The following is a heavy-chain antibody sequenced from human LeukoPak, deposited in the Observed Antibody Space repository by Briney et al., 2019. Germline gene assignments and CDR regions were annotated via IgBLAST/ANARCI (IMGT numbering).Heavy chain of an antibody. CDR1: GFTFSSYA. D-gene: IGHD3-10*01. J-gene: IGHJ4*02. CDR2: ISGSGGST. CDR3: AIESDLGFGEFPQFDY. V-gene: IGHV3-23*01. Sequence: GGSLRLSCAASGFTFSSYAMSWVRQAPGKGLEWVSAISGSGGSTYYADSVKGRFTISRDNSKNTLYLQMNSLRAEDTAVYYCAIESDLGFGEFPQFDYWGQGTLVTVSS.